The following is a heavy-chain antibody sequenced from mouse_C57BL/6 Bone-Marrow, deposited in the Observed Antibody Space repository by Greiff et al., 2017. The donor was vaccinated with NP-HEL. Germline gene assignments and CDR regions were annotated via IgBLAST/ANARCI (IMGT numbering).Heavy chain of an antibody. D-gene: IGHD3-2*02. J-gene: IGHJ2*01. Sequence: VQLQQSGPGLVKPSQSLFLTCSITGFPITSAYYWIWIRQSPGKPLEWMGYITHSGETFYNPSLQSPISITRETSKNQFFLQLNSVTTEDTAMYYCAGDSSGYGDFDYWGQGTTLTVSS. CDR3: AGDSSGYGDFDY. CDR2: ITHSGET. V-gene: IGHV12-3*01. CDR1: GFPITSAYY.